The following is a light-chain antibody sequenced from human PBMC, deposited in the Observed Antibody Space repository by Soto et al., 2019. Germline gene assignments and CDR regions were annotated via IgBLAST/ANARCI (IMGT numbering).Light chain of an antibody. CDR1: ESVSDNY. CDR3: QQYGSSPPIT. CDR2: GAS. Sequence: IVMTQSPVTLSVSPGGRATLSCRASESVSDNYLAWYQQKSGQAPRLLIYGASSRATGIPDRFSGSGSGTDFTLTISRLEPEDFAVYYCQQYGSSPPITFGPGTKVD. J-gene: IGKJ3*01. V-gene: IGKV3-20*01.